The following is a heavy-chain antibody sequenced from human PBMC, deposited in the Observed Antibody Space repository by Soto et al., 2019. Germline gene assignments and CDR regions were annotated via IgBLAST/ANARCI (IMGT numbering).Heavy chain of an antibody. CDR3: ARERVGGHHWFDP. V-gene: IGHV3-23*01. D-gene: IGHD6-19*01. CDR2: IDNGGTT. Sequence: PVGSLRLSCAVSGFSFSAHDMTWVRQAPGKGLEWVSTIDNGGTTFYADSVKGRFTISRDNSKNTLYLQMNGLRVEDTAVYYCARERVGGHHWFDPWGQGALVTVSS. CDR1: GFSFSAHD. J-gene: IGHJ5*01.